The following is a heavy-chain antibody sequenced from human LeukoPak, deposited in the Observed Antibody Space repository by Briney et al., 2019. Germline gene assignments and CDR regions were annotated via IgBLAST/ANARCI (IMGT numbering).Heavy chain of an antibody. CDR2: MIPFLGEV. Sequence: GASVKVSCKAFGATLNIGHAFIWARQAPGQGLQWMGRMIPFLGEVNYAQNFQGRVSFTADRSTATMYMELKRLRLDDTAIYYRSPCGHAYDWFGPWGQGTLVTVSA. J-gene: IGHJ5*02. V-gene: IGHV1-69*04. CDR3: SPCGHAYDWFGP. CDR1: GATLNIGHA. D-gene: IGHD5-12*01.